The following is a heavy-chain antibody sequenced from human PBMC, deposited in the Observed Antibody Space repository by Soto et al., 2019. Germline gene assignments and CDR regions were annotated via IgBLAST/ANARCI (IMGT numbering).Heavy chain of an antibody. CDR2: INSDGSST. D-gene: IGHD3-10*01. V-gene: IGHV3-74*01. Sequence: EVQLVESGGGLVQPGGSLRLSCAASGFTFSSYWMHWVRQAPGKGLVWVSRINSDGSSTSYADSVKGRFTISRDNAKNTLYVQMNSLRAEDTAVYYCAGSGSYRYYGMDVWGQGTTVTVSS. CDR3: AGSGSYRYYGMDV. J-gene: IGHJ6*02. CDR1: GFTFSSYW.